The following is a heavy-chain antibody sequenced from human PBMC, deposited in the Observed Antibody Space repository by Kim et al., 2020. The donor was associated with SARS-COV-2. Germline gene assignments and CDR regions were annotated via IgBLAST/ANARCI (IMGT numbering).Heavy chain of an antibody. CDR3: ARIAAPDYYYYYMDV. J-gene: IGHJ6*03. V-gene: IGHV4-59*01. D-gene: IGHD6-13*01. Sequence: PSRKSRVTISVDTSKNQFSLKVSSVTAADTAVYYCARIAAPDYYYYYMDVWGKGTTVTVSS.